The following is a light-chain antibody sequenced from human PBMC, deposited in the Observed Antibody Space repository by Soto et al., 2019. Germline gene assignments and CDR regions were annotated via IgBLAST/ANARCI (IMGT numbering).Light chain of an antibody. CDR3: QRYDSNPFT. V-gene: IGKV1-27*01. CDR2: AAS. CDR1: QDIGNY. J-gene: IGKJ5*01. Sequence: DIQMTQSPSSLSASVGDRVTITCRASQDIGNYLAWYQQKPGKVPKLLIYAASTLQSGVPSRFSGSGSGTDFALTVTSLQPEDVATYYCQRYDSNPFTFGQGTRLEI.